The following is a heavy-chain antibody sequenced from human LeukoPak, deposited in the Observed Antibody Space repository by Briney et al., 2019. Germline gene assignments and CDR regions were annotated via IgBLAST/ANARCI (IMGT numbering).Heavy chain of an antibody. CDR3: ARVAIFGVDTLDAFDI. V-gene: IGHV1-46*01. D-gene: IGHD3-3*01. J-gene: IGHJ3*02. Sequence: ASVKVSCKASGYTFTSYYMHWVRQAPGQGLEWMGIIKPSGGSTSYAQKFQGRVTMTRDTSTSTVYMELSSLRSEDTAVYYCARVAIFGVDTLDAFDIWGQGTMVTVSS. CDR1: GYTFTSYY. CDR2: IKPSGGST.